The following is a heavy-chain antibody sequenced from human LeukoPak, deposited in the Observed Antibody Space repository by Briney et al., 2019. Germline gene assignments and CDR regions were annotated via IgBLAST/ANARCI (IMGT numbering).Heavy chain of an antibody. CDR2: MNPNSGNT. Sequence: GASVKVSCKASGGTFSSYAISWVRQATGQGLEWMGWMNPNSGNTGYAQKFQGRVTMTRNTSISTAYMELSSLRSEDTAVYYCATEGGQANRVDAFDIWGQGTMVTVSS. V-gene: IGHV1-8*02. J-gene: IGHJ3*02. CDR3: ATEGGQANRVDAFDI. D-gene: IGHD1-14*01. CDR1: GGTFSSYA.